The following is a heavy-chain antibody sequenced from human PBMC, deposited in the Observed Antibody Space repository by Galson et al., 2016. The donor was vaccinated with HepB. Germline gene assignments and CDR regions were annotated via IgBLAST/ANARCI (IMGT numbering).Heavy chain of an antibody. D-gene: IGHD3-3*01. CDR1: GFPFSSYW. V-gene: IGHV3-7*01. Sequence: SLRLSCAASGFPFSSYWMSWVRQAPGKGLEWVANMNQDGSDKYYVDSVKGRFTISRDNAKNSLYLQMNSLRAEDTAVYYCARDSPDFWSAYFDSWGQGTLVTVSS. J-gene: IGHJ4*02. CDR2: MNQDGSDK. CDR3: ARDSPDFWSAYFDS.